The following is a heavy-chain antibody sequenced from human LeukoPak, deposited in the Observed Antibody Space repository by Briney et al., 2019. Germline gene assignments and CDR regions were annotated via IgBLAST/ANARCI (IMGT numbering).Heavy chain of an antibody. CDR1: GGSFSGYY. CDR2: INHSGST. Sequence: SETLSLTCAVYGGSFSGYYWSWIRQPPGKGLEWIGEINHSGSTNYNPSLKSRVTISVDTPKNQFSLKLSSVTAADTAVYYCARVVVPAVPFDYWGQGTLVTVSS. CDR3: ARVVVPAVPFDY. D-gene: IGHD2-2*01. J-gene: IGHJ4*02. V-gene: IGHV4-34*01.